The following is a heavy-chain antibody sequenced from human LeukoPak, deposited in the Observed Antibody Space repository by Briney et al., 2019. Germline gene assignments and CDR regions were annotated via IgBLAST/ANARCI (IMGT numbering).Heavy chain of an antibody. V-gene: IGHV1-24*01. Sequence: ASVKVSCKVSGYTLTQLSMHWVRQAPGKGLEWMGSFDPEDGETIYAQKFQGRVPMTEDTSTDTAYMELSSLRSEDTAVYYCATTKDYYESGSPPLEYWGQGALVTVSS. D-gene: IGHD3-10*01. CDR1: GYTLTQLS. CDR2: FDPEDGET. CDR3: ATTKDYYESGSPPLEY. J-gene: IGHJ4*02.